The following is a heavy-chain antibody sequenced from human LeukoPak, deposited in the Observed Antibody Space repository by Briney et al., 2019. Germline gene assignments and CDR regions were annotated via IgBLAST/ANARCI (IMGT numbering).Heavy chain of an antibody. V-gene: IGHV4-4*07. CDR3: ARDPRSGYYKNYYYGMDV. D-gene: IGHD3-3*01. CDR2: IYTSGST. CDR1: GGSISSYY. J-gene: IGHJ6*02. Sequence: PSETLSLTCTVSGGSISSYYWSWIRQPAGKGLEWIGRIYTSGSTNYNPSLKSRVTMSVDTSKNQFSLKLSSVTAADTAVYYCARDPRSGYYKNYYYGMDVWGQGTTVTVSS.